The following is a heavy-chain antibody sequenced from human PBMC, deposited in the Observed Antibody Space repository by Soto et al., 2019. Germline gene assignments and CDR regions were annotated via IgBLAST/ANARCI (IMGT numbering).Heavy chain of an antibody. Sequence: PWGSLRLSCAVSGFTFSDYAISWVLQTPREEVEEFSGISGSDTNTYYTDSVKGRFTISIDNSKNTLYLQMNSLRAEDTAVYYCAKCGGLGNPRGRGSCYCPIDYWGQGAPVTVSS. V-gene: IGHV3-23*01. CDR1: GFTFSDYA. CDR2: ISGSDTNT. J-gene: IGHJ4*02. CDR3: AKCGGLGNPRGRGSCYCPIDY. D-gene: IGHD2-15*01.